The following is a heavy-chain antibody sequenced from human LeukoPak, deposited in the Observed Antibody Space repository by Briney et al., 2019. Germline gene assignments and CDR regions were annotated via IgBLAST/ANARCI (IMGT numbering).Heavy chain of an antibody. J-gene: IGHJ3*02. V-gene: IGHV4-39*07. Sequence: SETLSLTCTVSSGSISTSNYYWGWVRQPPGKALEWIGNIYYSGSTYYNPSLKSRVTISVDTSKNQFSLKLSSVTAADTAVYYCARVLYSGSSYAFDIWGQGTMVTVSS. CDR2: IYYSGST. D-gene: IGHD1-26*01. CDR1: SGSISTSNYY. CDR3: ARVLYSGSSYAFDI.